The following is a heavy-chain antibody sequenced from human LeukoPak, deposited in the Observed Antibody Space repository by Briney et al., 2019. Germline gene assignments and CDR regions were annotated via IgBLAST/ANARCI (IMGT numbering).Heavy chain of an antibody. CDR1: GFTFSSYE. J-gene: IGHJ6*04. CDR2: ISSSGSTI. V-gene: IGHV3-48*03. D-gene: IGHD3-10*02. CDR3: AELGITMIGGV. Sequence: GGSLRLSCAASGFTFSSYEMSWVRQAPGKGLEWVSYISSSGSTIYYAESVKGRFTISRDNAENSLYLQMNSLRAEDTAVYYCAELGITMIGGVWGKGTTVTISS.